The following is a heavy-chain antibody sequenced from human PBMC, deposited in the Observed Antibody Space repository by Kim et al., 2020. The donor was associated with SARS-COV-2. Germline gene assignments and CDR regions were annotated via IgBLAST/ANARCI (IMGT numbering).Heavy chain of an antibody. J-gene: IGHJ5*02. CDR1: GYSFTSYW. CDR2: IDPSDSYT. Sequence: GESLKISCKGSGYSFTSYWISWVRQMPGKGLEWMGRIDPSDSYTNYSPSFQGHVTISADKSISTAYLQWSSLKASDTAMYYCARRQYYDSREVNWFDPWGQGTLVTVSS. V-gene: IGHV5-10-1*01. D-gene: IGHD3-22*01. CDR3: ARRQYYDSREVNWFDP.